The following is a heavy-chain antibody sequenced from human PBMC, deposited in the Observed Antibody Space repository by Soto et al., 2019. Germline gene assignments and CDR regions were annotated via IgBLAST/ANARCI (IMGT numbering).Heavy chain of an antibody. CDR2: IYSSGNT. Sequence: SETLALTCSVSVGTISVYYWTWMRQPAGKGLEWIGRIYSSGNTKYNPSLKSRVTVSVDTSKNQLSLRVNSVTAADSAVYYCIRVVEAASRHTDFDSWGQGILVTVSS. J-gene: IGHJ4*02. D-gene: IGHD1-26*01. V-gene: IGHV4-4*07. CDR3: IRVVEAASRHTDFDS. CDR1: VGTISVYY.